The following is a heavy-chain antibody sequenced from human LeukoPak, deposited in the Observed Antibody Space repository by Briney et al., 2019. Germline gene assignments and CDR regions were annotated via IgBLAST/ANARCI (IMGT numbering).Heavy chain of an antibody. D-gene: IGHD1-26*01. CDR1: GFTFDDYA. V-gene: IGHV3-43D*04. Sequence: GGSLRLSCAASGFTFDDYAMHWVRQAPGKGLEWVSLISWDGGSTYYADSVKGRFTISRDNSKNTLYLQMNSLRAEDTAVYYCAKHRYVGSTTFSWYFDLWGRGTLVTVS. CDR3: AKHRYVGSTTFSWYFDL. CDR2: ISWDGGST. J-gene: IGHJ2*01.